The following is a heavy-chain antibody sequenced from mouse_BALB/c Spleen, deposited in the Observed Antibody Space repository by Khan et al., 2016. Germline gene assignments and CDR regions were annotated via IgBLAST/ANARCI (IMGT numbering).Heavy chain of an antibody. CDR1: GYSITSDYA. J-gene: IGHJ1*01. CDR2: ISYSGST. D-gene: IGHD1-1*01. V-gene: IGHV3-2*02. Sequence: EVQLQESGPGLVKPSQSLSLTCTVTGYSITSDYAWNWIRQFPGEKLEWMGYISYSGSTAYNPSLKSRISVTRDTSKNQFFLQLNSVTTEDTATYYCARSLVATKYFDVWGAGTTVTVSS. CDR3: ARSLVATKYFDV.